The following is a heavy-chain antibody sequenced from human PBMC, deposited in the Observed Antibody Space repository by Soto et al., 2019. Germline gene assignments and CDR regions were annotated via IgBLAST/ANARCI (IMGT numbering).Heavy chain of an antibody. D-gene: IGHD6-19*01. Sequence: GGSLRLSCAASGFTFSSFGMHWVRQAPGKGLEWVALISYDGSNKYYADSVKGRFTISRDKSKNTLYLQMNSLRAEDTAVYYCAKDRGWSSADLDYWGQGTLVAVSS. CDR2: ISYDGSNK. J-gene: IGHJ4*02. CDR1: GFTFSSFG. CDR3: AKDRGWSSADLDY. V-gene: IGHV3-30*18.